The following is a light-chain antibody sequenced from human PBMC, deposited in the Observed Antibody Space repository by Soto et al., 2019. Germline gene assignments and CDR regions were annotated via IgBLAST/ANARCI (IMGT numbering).Light chain of an antibody. V-gene: IGKV3-15*01. CDR2: GAS. CDR1: QSVSID. J-gene: IGKJ1*01. Sequence: ELVRTPSPATLSVSPVALATFSCRASQSVSIDLAWYQQTPGQAPRLLIYGASTRATGIPARFSGSASGTEFTLTISSLQSEDFTVYYCQQYNKWPLTFGQGTKVDIK. CDR3: QQYNKWPLT.